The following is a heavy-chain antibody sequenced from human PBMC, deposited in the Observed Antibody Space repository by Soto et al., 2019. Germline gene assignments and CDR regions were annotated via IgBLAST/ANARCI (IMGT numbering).Heavy chain of an antibody. CDR2: IYYSGST. Sequence: SETLSLTCTVSGGSISTYYCTWIRQPPGKGLEWIGYIYYSGSTNYNPSLRSRVTMSLDMSNNQFSPKLNSVTAADTAVYYCARRVAARPMYGMGVWGQGTTVTVAS. J-gene: IGHJ6*02. V-gene: IGHV4-59*01. CDR1: GGSISTYY. D-gene: IGHD6-6*01. CDR3: ARRVAARPMYGMGV.